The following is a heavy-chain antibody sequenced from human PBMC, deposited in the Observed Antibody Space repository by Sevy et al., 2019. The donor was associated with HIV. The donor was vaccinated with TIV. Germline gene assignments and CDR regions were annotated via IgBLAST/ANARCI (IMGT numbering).Heavy chain of an antibody. Sequence: GGSLRLSCAASGFTYGTHSMNWVRQAPGKGLEWVSAISGSGGSTYYADSVKGRFTISRDNSKNTLYLQMNSLRAEDTAVYYCAKSPYYYDSSGGSYWGQGTLVTVSS. J-gene: IGHJ4*02. CDR1: GFTYGTHS. D-gene: IGHD3-22*01. CDR3: AKSPYYYDSSGGSY. V-gene: IGHV3-23*01. CDR2: ISGSGGST.